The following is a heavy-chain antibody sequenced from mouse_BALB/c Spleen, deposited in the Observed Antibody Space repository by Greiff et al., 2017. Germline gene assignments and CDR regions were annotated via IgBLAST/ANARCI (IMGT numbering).Heavy chain of an antibody. Sequence: EVKLVESGGGLVKPGGSLKLSCAASGFTFSSYAMSWVRQTPEKRLEWVASISSGGSTYYPDSVKGRFTISRDNARNILYLQMSSLRSEDTAMYYCARGRGATVVGDYFDYWGQGTTLTVSS. D-gene: IGHD1-1*01. CDR2: ISSGGST. CDR1: GFTFSSYA. V-gene: IGHV5-6-5*01. CDR3: ARGRGATVVGDYFDY. J-gene: IGHJ2*01.